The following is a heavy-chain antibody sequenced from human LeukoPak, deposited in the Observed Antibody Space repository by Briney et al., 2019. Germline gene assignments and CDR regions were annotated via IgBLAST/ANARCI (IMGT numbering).Heavy chain of an antibody. Sequence: ASVKVSCKASGYTFTGYYMHWVRQAPGQGLEWMGWINPNSGGANYAQKFQGWVTMTRDTSISTAYMELSRLRSDDTAVYYCARGGPPTEYCSSTSCYSINYYYYYYMDVWGKGTTVTVSS. J-gene: IGHJ6*03. V-gene: IGHV1-2*04. CDR2: INPNSGGA. CDR3: ARGGPPTEYCSSTSCYSINYYYYYYMDV. CDR1: GYTFTGYY. D-gene: IGHD2-2*01.